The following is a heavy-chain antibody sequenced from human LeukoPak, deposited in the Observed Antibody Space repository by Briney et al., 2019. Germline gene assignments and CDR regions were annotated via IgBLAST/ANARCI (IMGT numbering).Heavy chain of an antibody. J-gene: IGHJ3*02. CDR3: ARGLEYCYDSSGFSDI. V-gene: IGHV1-8*01. Sequence: ASVKVSCKASGYTFTSYDINWVRQATGQGLEWMGWMNPNSGNTGYAQKFQGRVTMTRNTSISTAYMELSSLRSEDTAVYYCARGLEYCYDSSGFSDIWGQGTMVTVSS. CDR2: MNPNSGNT. CDR1: GYTFTSYD. D-gene: IGHD3-22*01.